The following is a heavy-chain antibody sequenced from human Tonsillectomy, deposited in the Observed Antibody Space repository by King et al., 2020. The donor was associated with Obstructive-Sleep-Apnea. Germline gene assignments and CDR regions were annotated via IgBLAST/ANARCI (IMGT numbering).Heavy chain of an antibody. Sequence: VQLVESGGGFVQPGRSLRLSCAASGFTFDDYAMHWVRHAPGKGLEWVSGISWNSGNIGYADSVKGRFTISRDNAKNSLYLQMNSRRAEDTALYYCAKVGLSGWYGEFFDYWGQGTLVTVSS. D-gene: IGHD6-19*01. V-gene: IGHV3-9*01. CDR2: ISWNSGNI. CDR3: AKVGLSGWYGEFFDY. J-gene: IGHJ4*02. CDR1: GFTFDDYA.